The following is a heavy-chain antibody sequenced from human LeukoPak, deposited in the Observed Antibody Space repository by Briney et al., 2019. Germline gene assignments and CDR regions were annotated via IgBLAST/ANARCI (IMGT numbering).Heavy chain of an antibody. D-gene: IGHD5-24*01. Sequence: SETLSLTCTVSGGSISSYYWSWIRQPAGKGLEWIGRIYTSGSTNYNPSLKSRVTMSVDTSKNQFSLKLSSVTAADTAVYYCARHWVEMATLAYMSDAFDIWGQGTMVTVSS. V-gene: IGHV4-4*07. J-gene: IGHJ3*02. CDR1: GGSISSYY. CDR2: IYTSGST. CDR3: ARHWVEMATLAYMSDAFDI.